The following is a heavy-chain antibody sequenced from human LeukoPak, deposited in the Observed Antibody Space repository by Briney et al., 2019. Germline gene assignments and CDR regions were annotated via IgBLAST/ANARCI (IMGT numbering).Heavy chain of an antibody. D-gene: IGHD3-3*01. V-gene: IGHV1-3*01. CDR3: ARDGNFWSGYYKAFDY. Sequence: GASVKVSCKAANYTFASYGLSWVRQAPGQRLEWMGWINAGNGNTKYSQKFQGRVTITRDTSASTAYMELSSLRSEDTAVYYCARDGNFWSGYYKAFDYWGQGTLVTVSS. CDR1: NYTFASYG. CDR2: INAGNGNT. J-gene: IGHJ4*02.